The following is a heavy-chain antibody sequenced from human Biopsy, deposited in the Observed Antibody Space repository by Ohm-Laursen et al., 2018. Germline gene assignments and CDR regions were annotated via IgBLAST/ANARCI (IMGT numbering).Heavy chain of an antibody. CDR3: ARGEGSSWFDP. CDR2: IIPIPNVA. CDR1: GDSFTSYA. D-gene: IGHD1-26*01. Sequence: ASVKASRKVSGDSFTSYAIGWVRQAPGKGLGWMGGIIPIPNVATYAQKFQGRIPITADESTSTAYMELNSLTSDATAVYFCARGEGSSWFDPWGHGTLVTVSS. V-gene: IGHV1-69*10. J-gene: IGHJ5*02.